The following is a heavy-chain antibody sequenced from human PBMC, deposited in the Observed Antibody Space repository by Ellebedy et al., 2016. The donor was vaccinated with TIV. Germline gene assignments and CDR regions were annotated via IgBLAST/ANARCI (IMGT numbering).Heavy chain of an antibody. Sequence: SVNVSCXASVGTFSSYAISWVRQAPGQGLEWMGGIIPIFGTANYAQKFQGRVTMTRNTTISTAYMELSSLRSEDTAVYYCAGGGRCQGIAGSKGGGVWFDPWGQGTLVTVSS. CDR3: AGGGRCQGIAGSKGGGVWFDP. J-gene: IGHJ5*02. V-gene: IGHV1-69*05. D-gene: IGHD6-13*01. CDR1: VGTFSSYA. CDR2: IIPIFGTA.